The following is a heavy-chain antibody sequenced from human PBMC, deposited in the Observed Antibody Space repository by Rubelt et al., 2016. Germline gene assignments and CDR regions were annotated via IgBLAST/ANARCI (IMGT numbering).Heavy chain of an antibody. V-gene: IGHV3-53*04. D-gene: IGHD3-3*01. Sequence: PGRGLEWVSIIYSGGSTYYADSVKGRFTISRHNSKNTLYLQMNSLRSEDTAVYYCARAEGDFWSGYTAFDIWGQGTTVTVSS. CDR3: ARAEGDFWSGYTAFDI. J-gene: IGHJ3*02. CDR2: IYSGGST.